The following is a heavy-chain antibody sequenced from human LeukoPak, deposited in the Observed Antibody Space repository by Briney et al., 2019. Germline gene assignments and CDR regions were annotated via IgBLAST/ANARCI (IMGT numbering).Heavy chain of an antibody. V-gene: IGHV4-59*13. J-gene: IGHJ4*02. D-gene: IGHD3-22*01. CDR3: ARGRPDPQNSDYWDY. CDR1: RGSITTYY. CDR2: IHYTGRT. Sequence: SETLSLTCTISRGSITTYYCRWIRQTGGATLEWIGNIHYTGRTRYNPSLESRVTMSLDTPKNEFSLRLTSMTAADSAVYSCARGRPDPQNSDYWDYWGQGILVTVSS.